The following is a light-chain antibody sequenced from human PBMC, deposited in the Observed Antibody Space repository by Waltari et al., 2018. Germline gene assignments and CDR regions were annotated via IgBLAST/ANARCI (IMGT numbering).Light chain of an antibody. CDR3: QAWDSTTLV. Sequence: SYDLTQPPSVSVSPGQTSSSTCSGPQLTNKYVCWYQQKPGQSPLLVIYQDLSRPSGIPERFSGSNSGNTATLTISGTQAMDEADYYCQAWDSTTLVFGGGTKLTVL. CDR1: QLTNKY. CDR2: QDL. V-gene: IGLV3-1*01. J-gene: IGLJ2*01.